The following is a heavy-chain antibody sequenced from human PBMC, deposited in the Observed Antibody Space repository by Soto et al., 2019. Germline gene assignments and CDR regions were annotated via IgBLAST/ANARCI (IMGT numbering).Heavy chain of an antibody. V-gene: IGHV4-30-4*01. CDR2: IYYSGST. J-gene: IGHJ4*02. CDR1: GGSISSGDYY. CDR3: ARALYDSSGYYPWYFDY. Sequence: PSETLSLTCTVSGGSISSGDYYWSWIRQPPGKGLEWIGYIYYSGSTYYNPSLKSRVTISVDTSKNQFSLKLSSVTAADTAVYYCARALYDSSGYYPWYFDYWGQGTLVTVSS. D-gene: IGHD3-22*01.